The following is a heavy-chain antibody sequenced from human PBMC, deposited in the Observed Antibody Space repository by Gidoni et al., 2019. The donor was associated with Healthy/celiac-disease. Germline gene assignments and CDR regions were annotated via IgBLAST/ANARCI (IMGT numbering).Heavy chain of an antibody. V-gene: IGHV3-23*01. J-gene: IGHJ5*02. CDR3: AKDGGDVVVVAATFWSWFDP. Sequence: EVQLLESGGGLVQPGGSLRLSCAASGFPFGSYAMSWVRQAPGKGLEWVSAISGSGGSTYYADSVKGRFTISRDNSKNTLYLQMNSLRAEDTAVYYCAKDGGDVVVVAATFWSWFDPWGQGTLVTVSS. CDR2: ISGSGGST. CDR1: GFPFGSYA. D-gene: IGHD2-15*01.